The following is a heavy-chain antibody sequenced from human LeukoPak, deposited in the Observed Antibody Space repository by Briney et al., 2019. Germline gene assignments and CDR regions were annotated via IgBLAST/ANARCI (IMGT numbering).Heavy chain of an antibody. CDR2: INWNGGST. D-gene: IGHD3-9*01. Sequence: GGSLRLSCAASGFTFDDYGMSWVRQAPGKGLEWVSGINWNGGSTGYADSVKGRFTISRDNAKNSLYLQMNSLRAEDTALYYCARVLYDILTGYDYFDYWGQGTLVTVSS. CDR1: GFTFDDYG. J-gene: IGHJ4*02. CDR3: ARVLYDILTGYDYFDY. V-gene: IGHV3-20*04.